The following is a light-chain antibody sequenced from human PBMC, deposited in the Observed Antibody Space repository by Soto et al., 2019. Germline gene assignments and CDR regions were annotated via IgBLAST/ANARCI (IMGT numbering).Light chain of an antibody. V-gene: IGKV3-15*01. CDR3: QQYSNWPRT. Sequence: EIVMTQSPATLSVSPGERATLSCRASRSVSSNLAWYQQKPGQAPRLLIYGASSRATGIPARFSGSGSGTEFTLTISTLQSEDFAVYYCQQYSNWPRTFGQGTKWIS. J-gene: IGKJ1*01. CDR1: RSVSSN. CDR2: GAS.